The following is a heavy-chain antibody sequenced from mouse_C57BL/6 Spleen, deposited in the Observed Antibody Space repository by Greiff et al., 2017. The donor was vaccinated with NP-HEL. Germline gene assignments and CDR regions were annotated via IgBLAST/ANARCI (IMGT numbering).Heavy chain of an antibody. CDR1: GYAFSSYW. Sequence: QVQLKESGPELVKPGASVKISCKASGYAFSSYWMNWVKQRPGKGLEWIGRIYPGDGDTNYNGKLKGKATLTADKSSSTAYMQLSSLTSEDSAVYFCARERDSSDFDYWGQGTTLTVSS. D-gene: IGHD3-2*02. CDR3: ARERDSSDFDY. V-gene: IGHV1-82*01. CDR2: IYPGDGDT. J-gene: IGHJ2*01.